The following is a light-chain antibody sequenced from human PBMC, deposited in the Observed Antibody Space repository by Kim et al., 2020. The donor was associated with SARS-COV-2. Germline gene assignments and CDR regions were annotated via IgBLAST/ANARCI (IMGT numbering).Light chain of an antibody. V-gene: IGKV3-15*01. CDR2: SAS. CDR1: QSVSTN. J-gene: IGKJ1*01. CDR3: QQCYNYPRT. Sequence: VSTGERATLSCRASQSVSTNLAWYQQKPGQAPRLLIHSASTRATGIPDRFSGSGSGTEFTLTISGLQPEDFAVYFCQQCYNYPRTFGQGTKVDIK.